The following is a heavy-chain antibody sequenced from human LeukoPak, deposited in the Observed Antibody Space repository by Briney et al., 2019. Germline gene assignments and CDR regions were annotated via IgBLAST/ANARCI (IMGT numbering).Heavy chain of an antibody. V-gene: IGHV1-2*02. CDR2: INPNSGDT. CDR3: ARANYDFWSGPEWFDP. J-gene: IGHJ5*02. Sequence: ASVKVSCKASGYTFTSYYIHWVRQAPGQGLEWMGWINPNSGDTMYAQKFQGSVTMTRDTSISTVYMELSRLISDDTAMYYCARANYDFWSGPEWFDPWGQGTLVTVSS. CDR1: GYTFTSYY. D-gene: IGHD3-3*01.